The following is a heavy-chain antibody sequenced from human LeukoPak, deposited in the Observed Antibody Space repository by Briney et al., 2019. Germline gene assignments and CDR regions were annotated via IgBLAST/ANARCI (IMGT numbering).Heavy chain of an antibody. J-gene: IGHJ3*02. D-gene: IGHD5-24*01. CDR3: ARAWGGYKSADAFDI. CDR1: GFTFSSYS. Sequence: GGSLRLSCAASGFTFSSYSMNWVRQAPGKGLEWVSSISSSSSYIYYADSVKGRFTISRDNAKNSLYLQMNSLRAGDTAVYYCARAWGGYKSADAFDIWGQGTMVTVSS. CDR2: ISSSSSYI. V-gene: IGHV3-21*01.